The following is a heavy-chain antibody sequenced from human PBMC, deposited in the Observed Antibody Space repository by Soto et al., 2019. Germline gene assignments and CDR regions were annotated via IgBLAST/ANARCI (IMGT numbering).Heavy chain of an antibody. CDR1: GFTFSSYA. D-gene: IGHD4-17*01. Sequence: QVQLVESGGGVVQPGRSLRLSCAASGFTFSSYAMHWVRQAPGKGLEWVAVISYDGSNKYYADSVKGRFTISRDNSKNTLYLQMNSLRAEDTAVYYCARDPDYGGNPRDDYWGQGTLVTVSS. CDR3: ARDPDYGGNPRDDY. CDR2: ISYDGSNK. V-gene: IGHV3-30-3*01. J-gene: IGHJ4*02.